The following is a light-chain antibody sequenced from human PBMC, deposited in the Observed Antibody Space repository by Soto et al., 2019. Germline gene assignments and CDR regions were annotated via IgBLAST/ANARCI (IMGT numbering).Light chain of an antibody. CDR2: SNN. J-gene: IGLJ2*01. Sequence: QSVLTQPPSASGTPGQRVTISCSRSSSNIGSNTVNWYQQLPGTAPKLLIYSNNQRPSGVPDRFSGSKSGTSASLAISGLQSEDEADYYCAAWDDSLNGVVFGGGTTLTVL. V-gene: IGLV1-44*01. CDR1: SSNIGSNT. CDR3: AAWDDSLNGVV.